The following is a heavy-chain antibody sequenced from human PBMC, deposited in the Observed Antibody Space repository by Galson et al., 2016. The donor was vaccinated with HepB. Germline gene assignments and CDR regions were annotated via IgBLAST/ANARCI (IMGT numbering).Heavy chain of an antibody. CDR3: GRDHSVVLTTAYNWFDP. Sequence: SLRLSCAASGFTFSDYYMSWIRQAPGKGLEWVSYISSSGSIIYYADSLKDRFTISRDNAKNSLDLQMNSLRVEDTAVYYCGRDHSVVLTTAYNWFDPWGQGTLVTVSS. V-gene: IGHV3-11*01. J-gene: IGHJ5*02. D-gene: IGHD4-23*01. CDR1: GFTFSDYY. CDR2: ISSSGSII.